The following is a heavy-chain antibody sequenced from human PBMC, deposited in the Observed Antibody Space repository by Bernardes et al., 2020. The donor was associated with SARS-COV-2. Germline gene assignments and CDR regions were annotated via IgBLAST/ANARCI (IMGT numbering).Heavy chain of an antibody. V-gene: IGHV4-39*01. CDR2: VYYSGDT. Sequence: SETLSLTCTVSDGSVSSSDYYWGWVRQPPGKGLEWIGSVYYSGDTYYNPSLKSRVSMSVDTSKSQFSLKLSSVTAADTAVYYCARHGMHYGSGTFDLALSYYYGLDVWGQGTTVTVSS. D-gene: IGHD3-10*01. J-gene: IGHJ6*02. CDR1: DGSVSSSDYY. CDR3: ARHGMHYGSGTFDLALSYYYGLDV.